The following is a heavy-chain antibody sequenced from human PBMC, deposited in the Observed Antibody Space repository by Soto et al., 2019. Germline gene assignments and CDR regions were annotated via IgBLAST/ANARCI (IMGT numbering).Heavy chain of an antibody. Sequence: EVQLVESGGGLVQPGGSLRLSCAASGFTFSSYSMNWVRQAPGKGLEWVSYISSSSTIYYADSVKGRFTISRDNAKNSLYLQMNSLRDEDTAVYYCARGTVRGVPSDYWGQGTLVTVSS. J-gene: IGHJ4*02. V-gene: IGHV3-48*02. CDR1: GFTFSSYS. CDR2: ISSSSTI. CDR3: ARGTVRGVPSDY. D-gene: IGHD3-10*01.